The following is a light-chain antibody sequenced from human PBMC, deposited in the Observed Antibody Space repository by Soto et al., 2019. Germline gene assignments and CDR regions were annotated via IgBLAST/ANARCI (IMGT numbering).Light chain of an antibody. Sequence: QSALTQPASVSGSPGQSITISCTGTSSDVGGYDYVSWYQQHPGKAPKLMIYDISNRPSGVSDRFSGSKSANTASLTISGLQAEDEADYYCSSFTASNTEVFGGGTKLTAL. CDR3: SSFTASNTEV. J-gene: IGLJ2*01. V-gene: IGLV2-14*01. CDR1: SSDVGGYDY. CDR2: DIS.